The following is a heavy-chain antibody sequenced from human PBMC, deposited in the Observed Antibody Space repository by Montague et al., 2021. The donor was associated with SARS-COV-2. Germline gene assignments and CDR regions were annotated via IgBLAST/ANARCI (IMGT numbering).Heavy chain of an antibody. Sequence: SETLSLTCVVSNGSISSNEWWSWVRRAPRKGLEWIGEIFHTGGTNYNPSLRSRVIISVDKSRNQFSLKVTSVTAADTAVYYCARGQVTAFAILIVFPAAGALDSWGRGTTVTVSS. D-gene: IGHD2-21*01. CDR2: IFHTGGT. CDR3: ARGQVTAFAILIVFPAAGALDS. J-gene: IGHJ3*01. V-gene: IGHV4-4*02. CDR1: NGSISSNEW.